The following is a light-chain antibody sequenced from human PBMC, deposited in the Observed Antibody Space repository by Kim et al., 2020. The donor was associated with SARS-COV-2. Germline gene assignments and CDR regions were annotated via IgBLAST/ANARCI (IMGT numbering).Light chain of an antibody. CDR2: SNT. Sequence: QTVTISCSGSVSNIGSNTVKWYKQGQGTAPKLLIYSNTQRPSGVPVRFSGSQSGTSASLAISGLQSEDEADYYCAACDDSLSGSVVFGGGTQLTVL. V-gene: IGLV1-44*01. J-gene: IGLJ2*01. CDR1: VSNIGSNT. CDR3: AACDDSLSGSVV.